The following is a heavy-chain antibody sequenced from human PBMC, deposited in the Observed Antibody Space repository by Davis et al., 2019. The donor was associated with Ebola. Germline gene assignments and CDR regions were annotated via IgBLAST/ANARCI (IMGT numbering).Heavy chain of an antibody. Sequence: MPWGSLRLSCAVYGASFSGYYWTWIRQPPGKGLEWIGEINHSGSTNYNPSLKSRVTISVDTSKNQFSLKLNSVTAADTAVYFCARGRTGSYRPRLDYWGQGTLVTVSS. CDR1: GASFSGYY. CDR2: INHSGST. D-gene: IGHD1-26*01. V-gene: IGHV4-34*01. J-gene: IGHJ4*02. CDR3: ARGRTGSYRPRLDY.